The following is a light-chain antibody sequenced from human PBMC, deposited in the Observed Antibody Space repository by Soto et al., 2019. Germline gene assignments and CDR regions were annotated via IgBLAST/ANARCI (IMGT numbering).Light chain of an antibody. CDR3: QQYNNWPLT. Sequence: EIVLTQSPGTLSLSRGERATLSCRASQSVRSSHLAWYQQKPGQAPRLLIYGASSRATGIPDRFSGSGSGTEFTLTISSLQSEDFAVYYCQQYNNWPLTFGGGTKGDIK. J-gene: IGKJ4*01. V-gene: IGKV3D-15*01. CDR1: QSVRSSH. CDR2: GAS.